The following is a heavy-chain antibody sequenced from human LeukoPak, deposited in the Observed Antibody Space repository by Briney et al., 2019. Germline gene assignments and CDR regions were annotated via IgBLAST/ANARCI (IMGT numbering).Heavy chain of an antibody. CDR3: ARELGGYYAFDI. V-gene: IGHV3-66*01. J-gene: IGHJ3*02. CDR2: IYSGGST. CDR1: GFTVSSNY. Sequence: SGGSLRLSCAASGFTVSSNYMSWVRQAPGKGLEWVSVIYSGGSTYYADSVKGRFTISRDNSKNTLYLQMNSPRAEDTAVYYCARELGGYYAFDIWGQGTMVTVSS. D-gene: IGHD3-3*01.